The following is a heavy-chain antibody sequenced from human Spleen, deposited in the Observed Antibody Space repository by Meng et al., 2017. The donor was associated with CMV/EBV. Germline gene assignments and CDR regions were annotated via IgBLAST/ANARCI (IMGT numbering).Heavy chain of an antibody. D-gene: IGHD7-27*01. CDR2: TYYRSKWYN. CDR3: ASNLGTTGWFDP. Sequence: SGDSVSSNSATWNWIRQSPSRGLEWLGRTYYRSKWYNDYAVSVKSRITINPDTSKNQFSLQLNSATPEDTAVYYCASNLGTTGWFDPWGQGTLVAVSS. J-gene: IGHJ5*02. CDR1: GDSVSSNSAT. V-gene: IGHV6-1*01.